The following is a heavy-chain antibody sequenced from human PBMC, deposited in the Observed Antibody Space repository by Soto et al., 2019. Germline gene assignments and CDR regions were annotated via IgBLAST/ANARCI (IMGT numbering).Heavy chain of an antibody. J-gene: IGHJ6*02. CDR3: ARTVGYDYGMDV. Sequence: QVQLVQSGAEVKKPGASVKVSCKASGYTFTSYAMHWVRQAPGQRLEWMGWLNAGNGNTKYSQKFQGRVTITRDTYASTAYMELSSLRSEDTAVYYCARTVGYDYGMDVWGQGTTVTVSS. D-gene: IGHD4-17*01. V-gene: IGHV1-3*01. CDR1: GYTFTSYA. CDR2: LNAGNGNT.